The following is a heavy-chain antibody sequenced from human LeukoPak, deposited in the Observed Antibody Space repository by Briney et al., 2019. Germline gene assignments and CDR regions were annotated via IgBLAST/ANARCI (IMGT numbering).Heavy chain of an antibody. J-gene: IGHJ3*02. CDR3: ITDPGAWAPI. Sequence: GGSLRLSCAASGFTYNTYAMTWVRQAPGKGLEWVGRIKSKTDGETTDYAAPVKGRFTISRDDSKNTLYLQMNRLNIGDTAVYYCITDPGAWAPIWGQGTMVTVSS. CDR2: IKSKTDGETT. D-gene: IGHD1-26*01. CDR1: GFTYNTYA. V-gene: IGHV3-15*01.